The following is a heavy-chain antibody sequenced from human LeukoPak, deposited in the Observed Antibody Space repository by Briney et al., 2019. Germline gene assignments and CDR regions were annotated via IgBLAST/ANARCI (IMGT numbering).Heavy chain of an antibody. CDR3: ARGQGFLTVAGTNWFDP. Sequence: ASVKVSCKASGGTFSSYAISWVRQAPGQGLEWMGWINPNSGGTNYAQKFQGRVTMTRDTSISTAYMELSRLRSDDTAVYYCARGQGFLTVAGTNWFDPWGQGTLVTVSS. CDR2: INPNSGGT. V-gene: IGHV1-2*02. CDR1: GGTFSSYA. J-gene: IGHJ5*02. D-gene: IGHD6-19*01.